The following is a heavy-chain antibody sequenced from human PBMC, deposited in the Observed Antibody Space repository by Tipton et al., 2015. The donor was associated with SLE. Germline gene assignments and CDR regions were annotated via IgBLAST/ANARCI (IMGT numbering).Heavy chain of an antibody. Sequence: TLSLTCTVSGVSISTSNSYWGYWAWISQPHGKGLVWLGSIYYSGSTYYNPSTKTRVTMSVDTSKNQFFLNLSSVTAADTALYYCARAGGGATRNWFDPWGQGTLVTVSS. CDR2: IYYSGST. V-gene: IGHV4-39*07. J-gene: IGHJ5*02. D-gene: IGHD1-26*01. CDR3: ARAGGGATRNWFDP. CDR1: GVSISTSNSY.